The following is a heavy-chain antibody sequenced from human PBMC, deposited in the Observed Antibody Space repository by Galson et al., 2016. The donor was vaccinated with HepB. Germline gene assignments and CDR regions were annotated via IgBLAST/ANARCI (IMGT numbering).Heavy chain of an antibody. J-gene: IGHJ3*01. CDR1: GFTFSGYP. D-gene: IGHD6-19*01. V-gene: IGHV3-30-3*01. CDR3: ARDLQAVTGTDAFDE. CDR2: ISHDGSNK. Sequence: SLRLSCAASGFTFSGYPMHWVRQAPGKGLEWVAVISHDGSNKFYADSVKGRFTISRDTSKTTQYLQMNSLRAEDTAVYYCARDLQAVTGTDAFDEWGRGTLVTVSS.